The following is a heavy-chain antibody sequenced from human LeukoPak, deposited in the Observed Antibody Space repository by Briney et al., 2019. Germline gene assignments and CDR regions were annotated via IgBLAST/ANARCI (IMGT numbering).Heavy chain of an antibody. V-gene: IGHV4-34*01. J-gene: IGHJ3*02. CDR3: ARVGGYSYGRDAFDI. D-gene: IGHD5-18*01. CDR1: GGSFSGYY. Sequence: SETLSLTCAVYGGSFSGYYWSWIRQPPGKWREWIGEINHSGSTNYNPSLKSRVTISVDTSKNQFSLKLSSVTAADTAVYYCARVGGYSYGRDAFDIWGQGTMVTVSS. CDR2: INHSGST.